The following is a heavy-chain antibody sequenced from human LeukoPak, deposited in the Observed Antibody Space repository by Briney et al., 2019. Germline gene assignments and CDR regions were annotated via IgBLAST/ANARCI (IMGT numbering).Heavy chain of an antibody. V-gene: IGHV4-59*08. CDR1: GGSISDYY. CDR2: IYYSGST. D-gene: IGHD6-13*01. CDR3: ARHRQQLVRAPFDY. J-gene: IGHJ4*02. Sequence: PSETLSLTCTVSGGSISDYYWSWIRQSPGKGLEWIGYIYYSGSTHYNPSLKSRVTISVDTSKKHFSLRLSSVTAADTAVYYCARHRQQLVRAPFDYWGQGILVTVSS.